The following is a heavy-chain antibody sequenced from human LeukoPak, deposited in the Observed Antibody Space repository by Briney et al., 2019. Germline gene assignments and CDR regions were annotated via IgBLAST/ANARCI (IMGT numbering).Heavy chain of an antibody. Sequence: SETLSLTCAVYGGSFSGYYWSWIRQPPGKGLEWIGEINHSGSTNYNPSLKSRVTISVDTSKNQFSLKLSSVTAADTAVYYCAIYRYSSSWYYFGYWGQGTLVTVSS. CDR1: GGSFSGYY. CDR3: AIYRYSSSWYYFGY. J-gene: IGHJ4*02. CDR2: INHSGST. D-gene: IGHD6-13*01. V-gene: IGHV4-34*01.